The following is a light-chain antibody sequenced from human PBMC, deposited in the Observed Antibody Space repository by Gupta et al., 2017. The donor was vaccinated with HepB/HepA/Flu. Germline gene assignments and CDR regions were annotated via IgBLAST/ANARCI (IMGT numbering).Light chain of an antibody. V-gene: IGLV3-16*01. CDR3: LSADSSGTWV. Sequence: SYELTHPPSVSVSLGQMARITCSGEALPKKYAYWYQQKPGQFPVLVIYKDSERPSGIPERFSGSSSGNIATLTISGVQAEDEADYYCLSADSSGTWVFGGGTKLTVL. CDR1: ALPKKY. J-gene: IGLJ3*02. CDR2: KDS.